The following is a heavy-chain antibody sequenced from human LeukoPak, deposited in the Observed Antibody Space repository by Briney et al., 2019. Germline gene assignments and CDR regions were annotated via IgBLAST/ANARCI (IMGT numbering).Heavy chain of an antibody. CDR1: GFTFSSHG. J-gene: IGHJ3*02. CDR2: IWYDGSNK. Sequence: PGGSLRLSCAASGFTFSSHGMHWVRQAPDKGLEWVAVIWYDGSNKYYADSVKGRFTTSRDNSKNTLYLQMNSLRAEDTAVYYCARDTNDACDIWGQGTMVTVSS. V-gene: IGHV3-33*01. D-gene: IGHD2-2*01. CDR3: ARDTNDACDI.